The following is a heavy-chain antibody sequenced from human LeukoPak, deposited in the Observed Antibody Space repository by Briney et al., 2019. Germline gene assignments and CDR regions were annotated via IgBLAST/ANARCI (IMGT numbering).Heavy chain of an antibody. J-gene: IGHJ5*02. V-gene: IGHV4-59*08. CDR1: GGSITTYW. CDR2: MLYTGSI. D-gene: IGHD7-27*01. Sequence: SGTLSLTCTVSGGSITTYWWSWIRQPPGKGLEWIAYMLYTGSINYTPSLKSRATMSVETSKNQVSLKLSSVTAADTAVYYCARHYSITGGRLSGYWLDPWGQGTLVTVSS. CDR3: ARHYSITGGRLSGYWLDP.